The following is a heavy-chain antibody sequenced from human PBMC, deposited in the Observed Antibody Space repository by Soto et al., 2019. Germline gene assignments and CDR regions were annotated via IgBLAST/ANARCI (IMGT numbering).Heavy chain of an antibody. CDR2: IYYSGST. Sequence: SDTLSLTCTVSGGSISSYYWSWIRQPPGKGLEWIGYIYYSGSTNYNPSLKSRVTISVDTSKNQFSLKLSSVTAADTAVYYCAREKQLVSGDNWFDPWGQGTLVTVSS. J-gene: IGHJ5*02. CDR1: GGSISSYY. CDR3: AREKQLVSGDNWFDP. V-gene: IGHV4-59*01. D-gene: IGHD6-13*01.